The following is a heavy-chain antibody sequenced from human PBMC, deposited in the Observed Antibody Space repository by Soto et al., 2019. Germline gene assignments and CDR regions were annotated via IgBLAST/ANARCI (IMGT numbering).Heavy chain of an antibody. CDR3: ARSTYVLRFLEWLPDFDY. D-gene: IGHD3-3*01. Sequence: ASVKVSCKASGYTFTSYYMHWVRQAPGQGLEWMGIINPSGGSTSYAQKFQGRVTMTRDTSTSTVYTELSSLRSEDTAVYYCARSTYVLRFLEWLPDFDYWGQGTLVTVSS. J-gene: IGHJ4*02. CDR2: INPSGGST. CDR1: GYTFTSYY. V-gene: IGHV1-46*03.